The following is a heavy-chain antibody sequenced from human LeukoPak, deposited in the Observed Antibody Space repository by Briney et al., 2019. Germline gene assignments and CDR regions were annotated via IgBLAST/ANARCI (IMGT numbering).Heavy chain of an antibody. J-gene: IGHJ5*02. D-gene: IGHD3-3*01. CDR3: ARTITYYDFWSGYNWFDP. CDR2: INHSGST. Sequence: PSETLSLTCAVYGGSFSGYYWSWLRQPPGKGLEWLGEINHSGSTNYNPSLKSRVTISVDTSKNQFSLKLSSVTAADTAVYYCARTITYYDFWSGYNWFDPWGQGTLVTVSS. V-gene: IGHV4-34*01. CDR1: GGSFSGYY.